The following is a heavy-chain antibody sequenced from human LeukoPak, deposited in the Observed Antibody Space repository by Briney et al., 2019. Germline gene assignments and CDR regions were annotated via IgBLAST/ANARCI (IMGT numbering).Heavy chain of an antibody. Sequence: PGRSLRLSCAASGFTFSSYGMHWLRPAPGKELEGVAVIWYDGSNKYYADSVKGRFTISRDNFKNTLYLQMNSLRAEDTAVYYCARDGDILTGSFDYWGQGTLVTVSS. CDR2: IWYDGSNK. CDR1: GFTFSSYG. J-gene: IGHJ4*02. D-gene: IGHD3-9*01. V-gene: IGHV3-33*01. CDR3: ARDGDILTGSFDY.